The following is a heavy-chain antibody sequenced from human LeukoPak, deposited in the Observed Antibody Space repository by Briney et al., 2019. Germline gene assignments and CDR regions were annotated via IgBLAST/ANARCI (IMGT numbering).Heavy chain of an antibody. V-gene: IGHV4-61*01. CDR1: GGSVSSGRYY. CDR2: IYYSGST. J-gene: IGHJ6*04. CDR3: ARDRGYTVPYYYGMDV. D-gene: IGHD5-24*01. Sequence: PSETLSLTCTVSGGSVSSGRYYWSWIRQPPGKGLEWIGYIYYSGSTNSNPSLKSRVTISVDTSKNQFSLKLSSVTAADTAVYYCARDRGYTVPYYYGMDVWGKGTTVTVSS.